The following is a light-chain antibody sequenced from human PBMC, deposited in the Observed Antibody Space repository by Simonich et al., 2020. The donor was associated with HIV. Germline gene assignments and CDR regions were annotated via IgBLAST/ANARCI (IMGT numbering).Light chain of an antibody. J-gene: IGLJ2*01. CDR2: EDS. Sequence: SALTQPASVSGSPGQSITISFTGTSSDVGGFNLVSWFRQDPGKAPKLMISEDSRRPSGGSNRFSGSKSGNTASLTISGLQAEDEADYYCCSYTSTTVLFGGGTKLTVL. CDR3: CSYTSTTVL. CDR1: SSDVGGFNL. V-gene: IGLV2-23*01.